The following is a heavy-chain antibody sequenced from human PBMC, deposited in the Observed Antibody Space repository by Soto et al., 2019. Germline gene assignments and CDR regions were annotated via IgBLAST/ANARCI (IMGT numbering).Heavy chain of an antibody. Sequence: SETLSLTCSVSGVSISSYYWSWLRQPPGKGLEWIGYIYSSGSTNYNPSLKSRVTMSVDTSKNQFSVNLNSVTAADTAVYYCARWNYYGYDYWGQGTLVTVSS. J-gene: IGHJ4*02. V-gene: IGHV4-59*08. CDR2: IYSSGST. CDR3: ARWNYYGYDY. CDR1: GVSISSYY. D-gene: IGHD3-10*01.